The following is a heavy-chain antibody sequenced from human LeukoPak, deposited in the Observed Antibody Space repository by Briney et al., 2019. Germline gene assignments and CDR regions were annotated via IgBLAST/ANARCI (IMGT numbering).Heavy chain of an antibody. Sequence: ASVKVSCKVSGYTLTELSMHWVRQAPGKGLEWMGGFDPEDGETIYAQKFQGRVTMTEDTSTDTAYMELSSLRSEDTAVYYCAGRRDGYNSGGEDFDYWGQGTLVTVSS. V-gene: IGHV1-24*01. CDR3: AGRRDGYNSGGEDFDY. J-gene: IGHJ4*02. CDR2: FDPEDGET. D-gene: IGHD5-24*01. CDR1: GYTLTELS.